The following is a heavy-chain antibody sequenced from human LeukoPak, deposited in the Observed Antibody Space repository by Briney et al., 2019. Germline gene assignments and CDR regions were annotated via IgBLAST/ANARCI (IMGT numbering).Heavy chain of an antibody. CDR2: IYHSGST. CDR1: GGSISSGGYS. J-gene: IGHJ4*02. D-gene: IGHD3-16*02. Sequence: SQTLSLTCAVSGGSISSGGYSWGWIRQPPGKGLEWIGYIYHSGSTYYNPSLKSRVTISVDRSKNQFSLKLSSVTAADTAVYYCARGSLGADYDYVWGSYRFGSYFDYWGQGTLVTVSS. V-gene: IGHV4-30-2*01. CDR3: ARGSLGADYDYVWGSYRFGSYFDY.